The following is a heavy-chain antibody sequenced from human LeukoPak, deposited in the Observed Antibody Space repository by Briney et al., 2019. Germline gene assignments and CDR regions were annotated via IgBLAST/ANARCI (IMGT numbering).Heavy chain of an antibody. Sequence: GGSLRLSCAAYGFTFSSYAMSWVRQAPGKGLEWVSAISGSGGSIFYADSVKGRFTTSRDNSKNTLYLQMNSLRAEDTAVYYCAKDVFGFGELAPDAFDIWGQGTMVTVSS. CDR3: AKDVFGFGELAPDAFDI. CDR2: ISGSGGSI. D-gene: IGHD3-10*01. V-gene: IGHV3-23*01. J-gene: IGHJ3*02. CDR1: GFTFSSYA.